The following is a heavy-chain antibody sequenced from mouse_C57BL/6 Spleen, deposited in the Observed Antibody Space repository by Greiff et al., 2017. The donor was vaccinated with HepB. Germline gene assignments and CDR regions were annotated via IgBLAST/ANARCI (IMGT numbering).Heavy chain of an antibody. CDR2: INPSNGGT. V-gene: IGHV1-53*01. CDR3: ASPSYSNYAMDY. Sequence: QVQLKESGTELVKPGASVKLSCKASGYTFTSYWMHWVKQRPGQGLEWIGNINPSNGGTNYNEKFKSKATLTVDKSSSTAYMQLSSLTSEDSAVYYCASPSYSNYAMDYWGQGTSVTVSS. D-gene: IGHD2-5*01. J-gene: IGHJ4*01. CDR1: GYTFTSYW.